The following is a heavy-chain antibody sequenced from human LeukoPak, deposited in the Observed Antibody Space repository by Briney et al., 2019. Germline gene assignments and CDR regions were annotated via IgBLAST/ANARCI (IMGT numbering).Heavy chain of an antibody. Sequence: GGSLRLSCATSGFTFSRYNMNWVRQAPGKGLEWVANIKQDGSEKYYVDSVKGRFTISRDNAKNSLYLQMNSLRAEDTAVYYCARVAVAGTAVFYFDYWGQGTLVTVSS. CDR2: IKQDGSEK. V-gene: IGHV3-7*01. J-gene: IGHJ4*02. CDR1: GFTFSRYN. D-gene: IGHD6-19*01. CDR3: ARVAVAGTAVFYFDY.